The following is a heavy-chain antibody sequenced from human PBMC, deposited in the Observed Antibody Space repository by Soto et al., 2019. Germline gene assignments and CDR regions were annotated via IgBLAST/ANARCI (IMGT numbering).Heavy chain of an antibody. Sequence: LSLTCTVSGGSISSYYWSWIRQPAGKGLQWIGRIYTSGSTNYNPSLKSRVTMSVDTSKNQFSLKLSSVTAADTAVYYCARACSSTSCYDVFDSWGQGTLVTVSS. V-gene: IGHV4-4*07. CDR3: ARACSSTSCYDVFDS. CDR1: GGSISSYY. J-gene: IGHJ4*02. CDR2: IYTSGST. D-gene: IGHD2-2*01.